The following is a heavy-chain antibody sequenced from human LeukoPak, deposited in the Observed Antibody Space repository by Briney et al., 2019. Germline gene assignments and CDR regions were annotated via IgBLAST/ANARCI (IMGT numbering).Heavy chain of an antibody. CDR3: AREGSLSSSDAFDI. J-gene: IGHJ3*02. CDR1: GFTFSNYE. V-gene: IGHV3-13*01. Sequence: GGSLRLSCAASGFTFSNYEMHWVRLVLGKGLEWVSAIGFAGNTFYAGSVKGRFTISRENAKNSFHLQMNSLGAGDTAVYYCAREGSLSSSDAFDIWGQGTMVTVSS. D-gene: IGHD6-6*01. CDR2: IGFAGNT.